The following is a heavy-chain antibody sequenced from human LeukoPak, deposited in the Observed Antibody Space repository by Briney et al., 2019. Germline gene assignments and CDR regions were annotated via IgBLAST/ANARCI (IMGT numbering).Heavy chain of an antibody. J-gene: IGHJ4*02. CDR3: ASSYPNWNHGSPVDY. CDR1: GFTFSSYA. Sequence: GGSLRLSCAASGFTFSSYAMHWVRQAPGKGLEWVAVISYDGSNKYYADSVKGRFTISRDNSKNTLYLQMNSLRAEDTAVYYCASSYPNWNHGSPVDYWGQGTLVTVSS. V-gene: IGHV3-30-3*01. D-gene: IGHD1-14*01. CDR2: ISYDGSNK.